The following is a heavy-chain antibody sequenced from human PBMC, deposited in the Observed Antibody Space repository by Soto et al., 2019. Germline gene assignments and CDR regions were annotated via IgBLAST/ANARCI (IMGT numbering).Heavy chain of an antibody. D-gene: IGHD4-17*01. J-gene: IGHJ4*02. CDR3: ARKGNDYGDLRY. CDR1: GGTLISYA. V-gene: IGHV1-69*06. CDR2: IIPVFDTT. Sequence: SVKVSCKASGGTLISYAVNWVRQAPGQGLEWMGGIIPVFDTTNYAQKFKGRIRITADKFKKEAYMVLSSLRSEDTAVYYCARKGNDYGDLRYSGQGTLVTVSS.